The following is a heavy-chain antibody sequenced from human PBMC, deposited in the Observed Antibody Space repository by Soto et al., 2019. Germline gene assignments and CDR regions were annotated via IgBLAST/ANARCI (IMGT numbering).Heavy chain of an antibody. Sequence: SETLSLTCAVSGYSISSGYYWGWIRQPPGKGLEWIGSIYHSGSTYYNPSLKSRVTISVDTTKNQFSLKLSSVTAADTAVYYCARVRWYSSGWYPRYFDYWGQGTLVTVSS. V-gene: IGHV4-38-2*01. CDR2: IYHSGST. J-gene: IGHJ4*02. CDR1: GYSISSGYY. CDR3: ARVRWYSSGWYPRYFDY. D-gene: IGHD6-19*01.